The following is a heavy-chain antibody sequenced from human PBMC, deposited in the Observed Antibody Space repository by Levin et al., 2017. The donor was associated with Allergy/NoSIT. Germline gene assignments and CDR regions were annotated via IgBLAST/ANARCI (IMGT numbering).Heavy chain of an antibody. CDR1: GYTFTTYW. D-gene: IGHD1-20*01. J-gene: IGHJ5*02. CDR2: IYPADSDT. V-gene: IGHV5-51*01. Sequence: GGSLRLSCKGFGYTFTTYWIGWVRQKPGKGLEWMGLIYPADSDTRYSPSFQGQVTISADKSTSTAYLQWRSLKASDTAIYFCARHSLSGRMTTPEGQFDPWGQGTLVTVSS. CDR3: ARHSLSGRMTTPEGQFDP.